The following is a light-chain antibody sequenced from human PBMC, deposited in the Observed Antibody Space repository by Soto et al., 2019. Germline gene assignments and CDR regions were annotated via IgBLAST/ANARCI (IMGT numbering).Light chain of an antibody. CDR1: QSVSSSY. J-gene: IGKJ1*01. CDR2: GAS. Sequence: EIVLTQSPGTLSLSPGERATLSCRASQSVSSSYLAWYQQKPGQTPRLLIYGASNRATGIPDRFSGSGSGTDCTLTISRLAPEDFAVYYCQQYGTSPRTFGQGTKVEIK. CDR3: QQYGTSPRT. V-gene: IGKV3-20*01.